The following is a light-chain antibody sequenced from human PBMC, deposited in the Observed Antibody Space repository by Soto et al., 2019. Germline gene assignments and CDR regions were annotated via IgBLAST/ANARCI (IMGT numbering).Light chain of an antibody. CDR2: EDN. Sequence: NFMLTQPHSVSESPGKTVTISCTGSSGSIASNYVQWFQQRLGSAPTTVIYEDNKRPSGVPDRFSGSIDSSSNSASLTISGLKTEDEADYYCQSYGDNNQVFGGGTQLTVL. V-gene: IGLV6-57*02. J-gene: IGLJ3*02. CDR3: QSYGDNNQV. CDR1: SGSIASNY.